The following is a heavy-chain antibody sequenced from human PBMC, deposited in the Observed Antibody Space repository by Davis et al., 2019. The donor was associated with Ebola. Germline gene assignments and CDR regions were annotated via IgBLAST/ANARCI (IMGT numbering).Heavy chain of an antibody. Sequence: GESLKISCAASGFIFSHYWMSWVRQAPGKGPEWVAIIKQDGGEKYYVDSVKGRFTISRDNAKNMLYLQMSSLRAEDTAVYYCARDFDAYNYVWGQGTLVTVSS. CDR3: ARDFDAYNYV. CDR2: IKQDGGEK. J-gene: IGHJ4*02. V-gene: IGHV3-7*01. CDR1: GFIFSHYW. D-gene: IGHD5-24*01.